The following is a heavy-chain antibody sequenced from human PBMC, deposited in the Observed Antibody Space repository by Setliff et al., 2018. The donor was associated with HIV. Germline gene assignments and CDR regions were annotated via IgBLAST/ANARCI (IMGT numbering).Heavy chain of an antibody. V-gene: IGHV1-69*10. Sequence: SVKVSCKAPGGTFSSYAISWVRQAPGQGLEWMGGIIPILGIANYAQKFQGRVTITADKSTSTAYMELSSLRSEDTAVYYCARQNRYYYGSGSFHNWFDPWGQGTLVTVSS. CDR3: ARQNRYYYGSGSFHNWFDP. CDR1: GGTFSSYA. CDR2: IIPILGIA. J-gene: IGHJ5*02. D-gene: IGHD3-10*01.